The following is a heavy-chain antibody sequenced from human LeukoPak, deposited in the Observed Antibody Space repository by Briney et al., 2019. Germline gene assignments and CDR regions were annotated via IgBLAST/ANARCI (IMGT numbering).Heavy chain of an antibody. CDR2: ISGSGGST. J-gene: IGHJ4*02. V-gene: IGHV3-23*01. D-gene: IGHD6-13*01. CDR1: GFTFSSYG. Sequence: GGTLRLSCAASGFTFSSYGMSWVRQAPGKGLEWVSAISGSGGSTYYADSVKGRFTISRDNSKNTLYLQMNSLRAEDTAVYYCAEDLWQQLVGGLFDYWGQGTLVTVSS. CDR3: AEDLWQQLVGGLFDY.